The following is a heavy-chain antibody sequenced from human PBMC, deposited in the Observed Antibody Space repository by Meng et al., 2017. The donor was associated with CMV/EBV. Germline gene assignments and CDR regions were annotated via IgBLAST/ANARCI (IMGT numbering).Heavy chain of an antibody. D-gene: IGHD6-6*01. V-gene: IGHV3-53*01. Sequence: GESLKISCAASGLTVTSNYMSWVRQAPGKGLEWVSVIYSGGSAYFADSVKGRFTISRDNSKNTVFLQMNSLRAEDTAVYYCARVLHSSSAYGMDVWGQGTTVTVSS. CDR3: ARVLHSSSAYGMDV. CDR2: IYSGGSA. CDR1: GLTVTSNY. J-gene: IGHJ6*02.